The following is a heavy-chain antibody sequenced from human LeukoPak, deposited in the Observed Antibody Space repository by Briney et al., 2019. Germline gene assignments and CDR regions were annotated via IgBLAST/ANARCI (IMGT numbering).Heavy chain of an antibody. CDR3: ARHGYCSGGTCYSNYYYGMDV. CDR1: GGSISRYY. CDR2: IYYSGST. V-gene: IGHV4-59*08. D-gene: IGHD2-15*01. J-gene: IGHJ6*02. Sequence: SETLSLTCTVSGGSISRYYWSYIRQPPGKGLEWIGYIYYSGSTNYNPSLKSRVTVSVDTSKNQFSLKLSSVTAADTAVYYCARHGYCSGGTCYSNYYYGMDVWGQGTTVTVSS.